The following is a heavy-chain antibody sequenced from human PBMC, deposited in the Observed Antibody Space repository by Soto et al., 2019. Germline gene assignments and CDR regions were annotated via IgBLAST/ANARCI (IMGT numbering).Heavy chain of an antibody. Sequence: SETLSLTCTVSGGSISSYYWSWTRQPPGKGLEWIGYIYYSGSTNYNPSLKSRVTISVDTSKNQFSLKVSSVTAADTAVYYCASDSSGYYYFDYWGQGTLVTVSS. J-gene: IGHJ4*02. CDR3: ASDSSGYYYFDY. CDR2: IYYSGST. CDR1: GGSISSYY. V-gene: IGHV4-59*01. D-gene: IGHD3-22*01.